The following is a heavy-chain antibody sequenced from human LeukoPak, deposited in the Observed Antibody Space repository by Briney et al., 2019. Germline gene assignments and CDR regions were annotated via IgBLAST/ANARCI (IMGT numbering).Heavy chain of an antibody. Sequence: PSETLSLTCAVYGGAFGGYYWSWIRQPPGKGLEWIGEINHSGSTNYNPSLKSRVTISVDTSKNQFSLKLSSVTAADTAVYYCARGHSLVIWGHGTLVTVSS. CDR3: ARGHSLVI. D-gene: IGHD2-21*01. J-gene: IGHJ4*01. CDR2: INHSGST. CDR1: GGAFGGYY. V-gene: IGHV4-34*01.